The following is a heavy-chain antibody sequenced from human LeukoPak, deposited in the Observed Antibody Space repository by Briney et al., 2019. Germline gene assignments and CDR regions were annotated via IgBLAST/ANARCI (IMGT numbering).Heavy chain of an antibody. CDR1: GFNFNNFG. CDR2: IDWSGEST. CDR3: TRDLSASWYSLAY. V-gene: IGHV3-20*04. D-gene: IGHD2-2*01. J-gene: IGHJ4*02. Sequence: GGSLRLSCTASGFNFNNFGMHWVRQAPGKGLEWVSGIDWSGESTGYADSVKGRFTISRDNVENALYLQMNSLRAEDTGLYFCTRDLSASWYSLAYWGRGTLVTVSS.